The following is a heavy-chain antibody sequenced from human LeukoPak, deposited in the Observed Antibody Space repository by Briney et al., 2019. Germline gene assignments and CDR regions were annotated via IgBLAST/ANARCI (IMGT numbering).Heavy chain of an antibody. V-gene: IGHV3-33*01. Sequence: GGSLRLSCAASGFTFSSYGMHRVRQAPGKGLEWVAVIWYDGSNKYYADSVKGRFTISRDNSKNTLYLQMNSLRAEDTAVYYCSREGRCGGNCYYDYWGQGTLVTVSS. CDR3: SREGRCGGNCYYDY. CDR2: IWYDGSNK. J-gene: IGHJ4*02. CDR1: GFTFSSYG. D-gene: IGHD2-21*02.